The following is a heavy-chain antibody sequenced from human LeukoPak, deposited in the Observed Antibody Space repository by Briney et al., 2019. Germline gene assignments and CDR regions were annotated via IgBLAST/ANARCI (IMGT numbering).Heavy chain of an antibody. J-gene: IGHJ6*03. Sequence: SETLSLTCTVSGGSISSHYWSWIRQPPGKGLEWIGYIYYSGSTNYNPSLKSRVTISVDTSKNQFSLKLSSVTAADTAVYYCARGWYCSSTSCYPCYMDVWGKGTTVTVSS. V-gene: IGHV4-59*11. CDR3: ARGWYCSSTSCYPCYMDV. CDR2: IYYSGST. D-gene: IGHD2-2*01. CDR1: GGSISSHY.